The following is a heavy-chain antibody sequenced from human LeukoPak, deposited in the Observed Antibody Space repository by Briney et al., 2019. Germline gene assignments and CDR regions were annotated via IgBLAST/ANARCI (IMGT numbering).Heavy chain of an antibody. CDR2: IYYSGST. Sequence: SETLSLTCTVSGGSMSSGGYCWSWIRQHPGKGLEWIGYIYYSGSTYYNPSLKSRVTISVDTSKNQFSLKLSSVTAADTAVYYCARGAGYSGYDYYYGTDVWGQGTTVTVSS. D-gene: IGHD5-12*01. CDR1: GGSMSSGGYC. CDR3: ARGAGYSGYDYYYGTDV. J-gene: IGHJ6*02. V-gene: IGHV4-31*03.